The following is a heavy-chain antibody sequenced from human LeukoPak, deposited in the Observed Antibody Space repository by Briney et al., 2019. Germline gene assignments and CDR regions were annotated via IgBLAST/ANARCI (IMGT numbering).Heavy chain of an antibody. D-gene: IGHD1-7*01. J-gene: IGHJ3*02. CDR2: INPSGGST. Sequence: GSVKVSCKASGYTFTSYYMHWVRQAPGQGLEWMGIINPSGGSTSYAQKFQGRVTMTRDTSTSTVYMELSSLGSEDTAVYYCARGAGGTTPGDAFDIWGQGTMVTVSS. V-gene: IGHV1-46*01. CDR3: ARGAGGTTPGDAFDI. CDR1: GYTFTSYY.